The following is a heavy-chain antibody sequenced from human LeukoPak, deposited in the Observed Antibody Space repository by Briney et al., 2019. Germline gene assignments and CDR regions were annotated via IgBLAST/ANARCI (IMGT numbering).Heavy chain of an antibody. Sequence: PGGSLRLSCVVSGFTLSNYRMNWVRQAPGKGLEWVSSITSSSTYIYYADSVKGRFTISRDNAKNSLYLQMDSLRAEDTAVYYFARDRDGGYDGIFDYWGQGTLVTVSS. CDR1: GFTLSNYR. V-gene: IGHV3-21*01. J-gene: IGHJ4*02. CDR3: ARDRDGGYDGIFDY. D-gene: IGHD5-12*01. CDR2: ITSSSTYI.